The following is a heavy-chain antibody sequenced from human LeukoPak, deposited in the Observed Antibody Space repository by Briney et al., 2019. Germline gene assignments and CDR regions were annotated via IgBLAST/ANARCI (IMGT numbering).Heavy chain of an antibody. Sequence: GSLRLSCTASGFTFGDDGMSWFRQAPGKGLEWVGFIRSKAYGGTTEYAASVKGRFTLSRDDSKSIAYLQMESLKTEDTAVYYCTTGPSIPWGQGTLVTVSS. D-gene: IGHD3-9*01. V-gene: IGHV3-49*03. CDR1: GFTFGDDG. CDR3: TTGPSIP. CDR2: IRSKAYGGTT. J-gene: IGHJ5*02.